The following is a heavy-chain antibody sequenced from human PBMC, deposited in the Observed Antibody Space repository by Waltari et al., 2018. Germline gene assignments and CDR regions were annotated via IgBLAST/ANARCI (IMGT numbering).Heavy chain of an antibody. CDR1: GFTFSRSG. CDR3: AKAGHIEMATIRYYYYYMDV. J-gene: IGHJ6*03. Sequence: QAQLVESGGGVVQPGGSLRFHCPASGFTFSRSGMPWRRAAPGPGWAWVAFIRYDGSNKYYADSVKGRFTISRDNSKNTLYLQMNSLRAEDTAVYYCAKAGHIEMATIRYYYYYMDVWGKGTTVTVSS. V-gene: IGHV3-30*02. D-gene: IGHD5-12*01. CDR2: IRYDGSNK.